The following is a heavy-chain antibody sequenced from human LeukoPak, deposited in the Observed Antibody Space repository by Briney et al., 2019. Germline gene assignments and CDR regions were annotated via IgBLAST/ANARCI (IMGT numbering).Heavy chain of an antibody. Sequence: GESLKISCKGSGYSFTSYWIGWVRQMPGKGLEWMGIIYPGDSDTRYSPSFQGQVTIPADKSISTAYLQWSSLKASDTAMYYCARQTTVTKYYYYGMDVWGQGTTVTVSS. J-gene: IGHJ6*02. CDR1: GYSFTSYW. D-gene: IGHD4-11*01. CDR3: ARQTTVTKYYYYGMDV. V-gene: IGHV5-51*01. CDR2: IYPGDSDT.